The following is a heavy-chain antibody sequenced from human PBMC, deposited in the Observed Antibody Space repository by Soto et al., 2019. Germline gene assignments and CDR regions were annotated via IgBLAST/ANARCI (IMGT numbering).Heavy chain of an antibody. V-gene: IGHV1-18*01. CDR1: GYTFTSYG. CDR3: ARDWNGYCSSTSCYYYYGMDV. J-gene: IGHJ6*02. D-gene: IGHD2-2*03. Sequence: ASVKVSCKASGYTFTSYGISWVRQAPGQGLEWRGWISAYNGNTNYAQKLQGRVTMTTDTSTSTAYMELRSLRSVDTAVYYCARDWNGYCSSTSCYYYYGMDVWGQGTTVTVSS. CDR2: ISAYNGNT.